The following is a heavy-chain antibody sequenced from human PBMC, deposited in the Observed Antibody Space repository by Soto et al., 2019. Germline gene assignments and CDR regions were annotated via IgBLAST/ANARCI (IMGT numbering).Heavy chain of an antibody. CDR1: GFTFSSDA. J-gene: IGHJ4*02. V-gene: IGHV3-23*01. CDR3: AKDFRGGYCTNGVCYTVGLDFDY. CDR2: ISGSGGST. D-gene: IGHD2-8*01. Sequence: GGSLRLSCAASGFTFSSDAMSWVRQAPGKGLEWVSAISGSGGSTYYADSVKGRFTISRDNSKNTLYLQMNSLRAEDTAVYYCAKDFRGGYCTNGVCYTVGLDFDYWGQGTLVAVSS.